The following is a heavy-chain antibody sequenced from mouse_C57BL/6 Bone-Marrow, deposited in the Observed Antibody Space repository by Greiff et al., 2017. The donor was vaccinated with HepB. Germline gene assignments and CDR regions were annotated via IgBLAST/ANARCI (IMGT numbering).Heavy chain of an antibody. J-gene: IGHJ2*01. CDR2: IDPENGDT. CDR3: TTFYNLFDY. D-gene: IGHD1-3*01. CDR1: GFNIKDDY. V-gene: IGHV14-4*01. Sequence: EVQLVESGAELVRPGASVKLSCTASGFNIKDDYMHWVKQRPEQGLEWIGWIDPENGDTEYASKFQGKATITADTSSNTAYLQLSSLTSEDTAVYYCTTFYNLFDYWGQGTTLTVSS.